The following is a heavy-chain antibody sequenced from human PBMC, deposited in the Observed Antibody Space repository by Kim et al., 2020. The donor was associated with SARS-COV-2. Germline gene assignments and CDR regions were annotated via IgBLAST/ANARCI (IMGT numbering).Heavy chain of an antibody. D-gene: IGHD1-26*01. V-gene: IGHV1-18*01. CDR2: NSAYNGNT. CDR3: ATAPLRGSYVTEWFDP. Sequence: ASVKVSCKATGYTFTSYGISWVRQAPGQGLEWMGWNSAYNGNTNYAQKLQGRVTMTTDTSTSTASMELRSRRSDDTAVYYCATAPLRGSYVTEWFDPWGQGTLVTVSS. J-gene: IGHJ5*02. CDR1: GYTFTSYG.